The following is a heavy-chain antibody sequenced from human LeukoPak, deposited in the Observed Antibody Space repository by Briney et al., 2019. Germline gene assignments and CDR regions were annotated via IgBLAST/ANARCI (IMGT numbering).Heavy chain of an antibody. Sequence: PGGSLRLSCAASGFTFSTYAVNWVRQAPGKGLEWVSTISGSGDSTYYADSVKGRFTISRDNSKDTLYLQMNSLRDEDTAVYYCASGGYSYRGYYFDYWGQGTLVTVSS. CDR1: GFTFSTYA. CDR2: ISGSGDST. J-gene: IGHJ4*02. V-gene: IGHV3-23*01. D-gene: IGHD5-18*01. CDR3: ASGGYSYRGYYFDY.